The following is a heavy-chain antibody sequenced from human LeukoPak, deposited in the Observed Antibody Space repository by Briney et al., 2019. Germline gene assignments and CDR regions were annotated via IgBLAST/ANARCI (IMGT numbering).Heavy chain of an antibody. CDR2: ISSSSSYI. CDR1: GFTLSSNS. D-gene: IGHD5-18*01. Sequence: AGGTLRLSCAASGFTLSSNSMNWVRQTPGKRRGWVSSISSSSSYIYYADSVKGRFTISRDNAKNSLYLQMNSLRAEDTAVYYCAREDTAMAEGAFDIWGQGTMVTVSS. V-gene: IGHV3-21*01. CDR3: AREDTAMAEGAFDI. J-gene: IGHJ3*02.